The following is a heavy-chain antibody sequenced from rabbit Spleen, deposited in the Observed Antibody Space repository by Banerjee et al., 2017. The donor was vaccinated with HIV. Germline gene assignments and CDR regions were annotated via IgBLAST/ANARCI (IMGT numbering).Heavy chain of an antibody. D-gene: IGHD1-1*01. CDR2: IYTGSSGST. Sequence: QSLEESGGDLVKPGASLTLTCTASGFDLSSSYWICWVRQAPGKGLEWIGCIYTGSSGSTYYASWAKGRFTISKTSSTTVTLQMTSLTAADTATYFCARNLHTNSRLWGPGTLVTVS. J-gene: IGHJ6*01. CDR3: ARNLHTNSRL. V-gene: IGHV1S40*01. CDR1: GFDLSSSYW.